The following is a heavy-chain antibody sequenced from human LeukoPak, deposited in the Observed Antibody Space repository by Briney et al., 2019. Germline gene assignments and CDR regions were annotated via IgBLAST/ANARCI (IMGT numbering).Heavy chain of an antibody. CDR3: ARGPRCLGYCSSTSPNGAFDI. J-gene: IGHJ3*02. D-gene: IGHD2-2*01. CDR1: GGSISSYY. Sequence: SETLSLTCTVSGGSISSYYWSWLRQPPGKGLEWLGYIYYSGSTNYNPSLKSRVTMSIDTSKSQFSLKLSSVTAADTAVYYCARGPRCLGYCSSTSPNGAFDIWGQGTMVTVSS. CDR2: IYYSGST. V-gene: IGHV4-59*01.